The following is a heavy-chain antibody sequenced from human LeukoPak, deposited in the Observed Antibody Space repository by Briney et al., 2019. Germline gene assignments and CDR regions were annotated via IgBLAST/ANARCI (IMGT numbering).Heavy chain of an antibody. CDR1: GFTFSSYS. CDR2: ISSSSSTI. V-gene: IGHV3-48*01. Sequence: GGSLRLSCAASGFTFSSYSMNWVRQAPGKGLEWVSYISSSSSTIYYADSVKGRFTISRDNAQNSLYLQMNSLRAEDRALYYCAGDSSVKLPTPSDYWGQGTLVTVSS. J-gene: IGHJ4*02. CDR3: AGDSSVKLPTPSDY. D-gene: IGHD3-22*01.